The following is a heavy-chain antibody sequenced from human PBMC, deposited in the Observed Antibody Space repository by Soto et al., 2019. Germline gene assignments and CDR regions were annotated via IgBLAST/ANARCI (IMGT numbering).Heavy chain of an antibody. J-gene: IGHJ4*02. CDR1: GGSISSGGYS. Sequence: QLQLQESGSGLVKPSQTLSLTCAVSGGSISSGGYSWSWIRQQPGNGLEWIGYIYHSGSTYYNPSLTSRVTISVYRSKNQFSLKLSSVTAADRAVYYCARGQVVAAQHWGQGTLVTVSS. D-gene: IGHD2-15*01. CDR2: IYHSGST. V-gene: IGHV4-30-2*01. CDR3: ARGQVVAAQH.